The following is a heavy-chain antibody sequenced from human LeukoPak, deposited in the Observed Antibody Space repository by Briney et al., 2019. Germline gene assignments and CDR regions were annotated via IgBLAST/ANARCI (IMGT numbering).Heavy chain of an antibody. V-gene: IGHV1-69*13. CDR1: GGTFSSYA. D-gene: IGHD7-27*01. CDR3: ARVGGLGKDYYYYYYMDV. Sequence: ASVKVSCKASGGTFSSYAISWVRQAPGQGLEWMGGIIPTFGTANYAQKFQGRVTITADESTSTAYMELSSLRSEDTAVYYCARVGGLGKDYYYYYYMDVWGKGTTVTVSS. J-gene: IGHJ6*03. CDR2: IIPTFGTA.